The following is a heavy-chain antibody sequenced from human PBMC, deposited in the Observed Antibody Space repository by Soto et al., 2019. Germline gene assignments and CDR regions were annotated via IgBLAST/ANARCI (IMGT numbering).Heavy chain of an antibody. Sequence: PGESLKISCKGSGYSFTSYWIGWVRQMPGKGLGWMGIIYPGDSDTRYSPSFQGQVTISADKSISTAYLQWSSLKASDTAMYYCARSSPFCSGGSCYEYYYYGMDVWGQGTTVTVS. J-gene: IGHJ6*02. CDR2: IYPGDSDT. D-gene: IGHD2-15*01. CDR3: ARSSPFCSGGSCYEYYYYGMDV. CDR1: GYSFTSYW. V-gene: IGHV5-51*01.